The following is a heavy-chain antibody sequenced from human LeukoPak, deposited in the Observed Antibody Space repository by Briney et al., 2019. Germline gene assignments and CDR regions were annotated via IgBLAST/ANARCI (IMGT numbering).Heavy chain of an antibody. J-gene: IGHJ4*02. V-gene: IGHV5-51*01. CDR1: GYIFTNYW. CDR3: ARRQYSGYDFDF. Sequence: GESLKISCKGSGYIFTNYWIGWVRQMPGKGLEWMGIIYPRDSDTRYSPSFQGHVTVSADKSISTAYLQWSSLEASDTAIYYCARRQYSGYDFDFWGQGTLVTVSS. D-gene: IGHD5-12*01. CDR2: IYPRDSDT.